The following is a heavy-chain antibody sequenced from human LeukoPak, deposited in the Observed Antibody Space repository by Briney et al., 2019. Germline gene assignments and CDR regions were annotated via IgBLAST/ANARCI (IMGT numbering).Heavy chain of an antibody. Sequence: PGGSLRLSCAASGFSFSSYSMNWVRQAPGKGLEWISYISLTISTIYYADSVKGRFTISRDNAKNSLYLQMNSLRDEDTAVYYCARKFCSGGNCYLYATRAFDFWGQGTLVTVSS. CDR3: ARKFCSGGNCYLYATRAFDF. CDR1: GFSFSSYS. D-gene: IGHD2-15*01. CDR2: ISLTISTI. V-gene: IGHV3-48*02. J-gene: IGHJ4*02.